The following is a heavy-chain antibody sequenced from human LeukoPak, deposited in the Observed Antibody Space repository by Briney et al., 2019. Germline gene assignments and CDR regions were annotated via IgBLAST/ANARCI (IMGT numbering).Heavy chain of an antibody. Sequence: QPGRSLRLSCAASGFTFSSYAMHWVRQAPGKGLHSVAVISYEGSNKYRADAVKGRFSIYRDNSKNTLYLHMNSLRAEDTAVYYCARMTSRSRYSGSQGGAFDIWGQGTMVTVSS. V-gene: IGHV3-30-3*01. CDR1: GFTFSSYA. CDR2: ISYEGSNK. J-gene: IGHJ3*02. D-gene: IGHD1-26*01. CDR3: ARMTSRSRYSGSQGGAFDI.